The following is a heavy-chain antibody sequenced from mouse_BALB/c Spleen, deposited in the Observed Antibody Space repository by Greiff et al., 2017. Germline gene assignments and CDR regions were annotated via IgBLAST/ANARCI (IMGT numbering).Heavy chain of an antibody. V-gene: IGHV2-9-2*01. CDR3: VREGDLLWGFDV. J-gene: IGHJ1*01. Sequence: VKLVESGPGLVAPSQSLSITCTVSGFSLTSYDISWIRQPPGKGLEWLGVIWTGGGTNYNSAFMSRLSISKDNSKSQVFLKMNSLQTDDTAIYYCVREGDLLWGFDVWGAGTTVTVSS. D-gene: IGHD2-1*01. CDR2: IWTGGGT. CDR1: GFSLTSYD.